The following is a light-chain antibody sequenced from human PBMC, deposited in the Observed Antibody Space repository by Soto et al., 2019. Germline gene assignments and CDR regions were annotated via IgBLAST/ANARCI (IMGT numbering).Light chain of an antibody. CDR2: EVT. Sequence: QSALTQPASVSGSPGQSITLSCTGTSSDVGAYNYVSWYQQPPGEAPKLMIYEVTDRPSGVSNRFSGSKSGNTASLTISGLQAEDEADYYCSSYTSSDTLVFGTGTKLTVL. J-gene: IGLJ1*01. V-gene: IGLV2-14*01. CDR1: SSDVGAYNY. CDR3: SSYTSSDTLV.